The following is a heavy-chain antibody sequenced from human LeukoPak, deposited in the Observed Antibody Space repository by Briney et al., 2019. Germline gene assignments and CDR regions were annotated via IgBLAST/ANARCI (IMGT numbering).Heavy chain of an antibody. CDR1: GGSISSGGYY. CDR3: ARHGRAYSYGFVGN. Sequence: DPSETLSLTCTVSGGSISSGGYYWSWIRQPPGKRLEWIGSIYYSGSTYYNPSLKSRITISVDTSKNQFSLKLSSVTAADTAVYYCARHGRAYSYGFVGNWGQGTLVTVSS. D-gene: IGHD5-18*01. V-gene: IGHV4-39*01. J-gene: IGHJ4*02. CDR2: IYYSGST.